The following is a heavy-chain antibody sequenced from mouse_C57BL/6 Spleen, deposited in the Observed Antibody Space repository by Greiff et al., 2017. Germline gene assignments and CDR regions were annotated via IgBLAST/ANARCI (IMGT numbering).Heavy chain of an antibody. D-gene: IGHD2-3*01. Sequence: EVNLVESGGGLVKPGGSLKLTCAASGFTFSDYGMHWVRQAPEKGLEWVAYISSGSSTIYYADTVKGRFTISRDNAKNTLFLQITSLRSENTAMYYFARNGYYSYAMDYWGPGTSVTVSS. CDR1: GFTFSDYG. V-gene: IGHV5-17*01. J-gene: IGHJ4*01. CDR2: ISSGSSTI. CDR3: ARNGYYSYAMDY.